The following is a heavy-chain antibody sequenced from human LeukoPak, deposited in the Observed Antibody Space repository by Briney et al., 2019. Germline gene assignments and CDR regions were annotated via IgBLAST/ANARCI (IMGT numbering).Heavy chain of an antibody. CDR3: ARANGGSYIYYYYMDV. V-gene: IGHV3-48*03. Sequence: GGSLRLSCAASGFTFSSYEMNWVRQAPGKGLEWVSYISSSGSTIYYADSVKGRFTISRDNAKNSLYLQMNNLRAEDTAVYYCARANGGSYIYYYYMDVWGKGTTVTISS. D-gene: IGHD1-26*01. CDR2: ISSSGSTI. J-gene: IGHJ6*03. CDR1: GFTFSSYE.